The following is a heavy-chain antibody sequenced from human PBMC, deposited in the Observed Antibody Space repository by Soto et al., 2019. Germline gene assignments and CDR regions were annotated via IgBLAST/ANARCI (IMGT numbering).Heavy chain of an antibody. V-gene: IGHV1-18*01. J-gene: IGHJ6*04. D-gene: IGHD3-9*01. CDR1: GYHLTSYG. CDR3: ATTTGSSYYYYGMGA. Sequence: QVQLVQSGAEVKKPGASVKVSCKASGYHLTSYGISWVRQAPGQGLEWMGWISAYNGDTNYAQKFQGRGTLTTDTTTSTAYRELRRPTSHATAVKYCATTTGSSYYYYGMGAWGLGTRVTGSS. CDR2: ISAYNGDT.